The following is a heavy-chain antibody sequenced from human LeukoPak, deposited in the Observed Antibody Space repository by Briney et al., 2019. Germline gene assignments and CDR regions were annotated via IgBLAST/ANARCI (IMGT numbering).Heavy chain of an antibody. Sequence: PSETLSLTCTVSGGSISSGSYYWSWIRQPAGKGLEWIGRIYTSGSTNYNPSLKSRVTISVDTSKNQFSLKLSTVTAADTAVYYCARGYYDILTRHGSWFDPWGQGTLVTVSS. CDR1: GGSISSGSYY. CDR2: IYTSGST. CDR3: ARGYYDILTRHGSWFDP. V-gene: IGHV4-61*02. D-gene: IGHD3-9*01. J-gene: IGHJ5*02.